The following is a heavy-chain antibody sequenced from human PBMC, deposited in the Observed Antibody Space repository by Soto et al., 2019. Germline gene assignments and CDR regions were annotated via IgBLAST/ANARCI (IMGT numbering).Heavy chain of an antibody. J-gene: IGHJ4*02. CDR3: ARLRASGWYTGGYLDS. Sequence: QVQLVESGGGLVKPGGSLRLSCVVSGFTFSDDYMTWVRQAPGKGLEWVSYIVTSSAYTKYGDSVKGRFSISRDNAKNSLYLEMYSLRVEVTAVYYCARLRASGWYTGGYLDSWGQGTLVTVSS. V-gene: IGHV3-11*06. CDR1: GFTFSDDY. CDR2: IVTSSAYT. D-gene: IGHD6-13*01.